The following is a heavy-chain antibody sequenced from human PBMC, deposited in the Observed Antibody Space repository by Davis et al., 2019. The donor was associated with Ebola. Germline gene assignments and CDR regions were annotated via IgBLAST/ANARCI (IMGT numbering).Heavy chain of an antibody. J-gene: IGHJ6*02. CDR3: AKDRRIVVVPAAIHYYYGMDV. CDR2: ISGSGGST. D-gene: IGHD2-2*01. V-gene: IGHV3-23*01. CDR1: GFTFRNFW. Sequence: PGGSLRLSCAASGFTFRNFWMSWVRQAPGKGLEWVSAISGSGGSTYYADSVKGRFTISRDNSKNSLYLQMNSLRAEDTAVYYCAKDRRIVVVPAAIHYYYGMDVWGQGTTVTVSS.